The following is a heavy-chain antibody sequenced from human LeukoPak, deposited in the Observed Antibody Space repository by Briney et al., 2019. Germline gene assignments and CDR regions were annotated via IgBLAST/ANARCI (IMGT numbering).Heavy chain of an antibody. Sequence: ASVKVSCKASGYTFTSYGISWVRQAPGQGLEWMGWISAYNGNTNYAQKLQGRVTMTTDTSTSTAYMELRSLRSDDTAVYYCARGGYCSSTSCYPTQGDAFDIWGQGTMVTVSS. CDR1: GYTFTSYG. J-gene: IGHJ3*02. D-gene: IGHD2-2*01. CDR3: ARGGYCSSTSCYPTQGDAFDI. CDR2: ISAYNGNT. V-gene: IGHV1-18*01.